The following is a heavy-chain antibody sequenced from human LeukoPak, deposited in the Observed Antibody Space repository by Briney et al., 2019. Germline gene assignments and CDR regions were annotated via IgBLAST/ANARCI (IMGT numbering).Heavy chain of an antibody. CDR3: ARARGPYYDILTGYSHFDY. D-gene: IGHD3-9*01. V-gene: IGHV1-18*04. CDR1: VYTFTSYG. J-gene: IGHJ4*02. Sequence: ASVTVSCKASVYTFTSYGISWVRQAPGQGLEWMGWISAYNGNTNYAQKLQGRVTMTTDTSTSTAYMELRSLRSDDTAVYYCARARGPYYDILTGYSHFDYWGQGTLVTVSS. CDR2: ISAYNGNT.